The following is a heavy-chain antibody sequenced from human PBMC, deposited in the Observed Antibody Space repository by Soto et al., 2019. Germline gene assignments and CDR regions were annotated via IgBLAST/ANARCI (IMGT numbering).Heavy chain of an antibody. J-gene: IGHJ6*03. D-gene: IGHD2-8*02. V-gene: IGHV3-33*01. Sequence: QVQLVKSGGGVVQPGRSLRRSCAASGFTFSSYGMHWVRQAPGKGLEWVALLWYYGSNKYYTDSVKGRLTISRDNSRKTLYLQMNSLRVDDTAVSYCARDERSGPPGRYYYYYYMDVWGECTTLTVSS. CDR3: ARDERSGPPGRYYYYYYMDV. CDR1: GFTFSSYG. CDR2: LWYYGSNK.